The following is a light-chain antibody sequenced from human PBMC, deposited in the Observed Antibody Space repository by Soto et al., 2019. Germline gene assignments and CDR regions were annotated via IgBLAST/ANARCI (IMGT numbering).Light chain of an antibody. CDR2: SAS. CDR3: QHQGPSWVT. Sequence: EVVLTQSPGTLSLSPGERATLSCRATESIDGKFLAWYQQKPGQAPRLLFYSASSRATGIPDRFTGSGSGTDVTRTIIRREPEDFAVYFCQHQGPSWVTFAKGYNLEVK. V-gene: IGKV3-20*01. J-gene: IGKJ2*01. CDR1: ESIDGKF.